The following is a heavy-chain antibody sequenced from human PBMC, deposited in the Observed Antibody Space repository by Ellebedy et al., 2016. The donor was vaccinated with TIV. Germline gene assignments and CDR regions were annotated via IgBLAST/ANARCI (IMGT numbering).Heavy chain of an antibody. D-gene: IGHD2-21*02. J-gene: IGHJ5*02. Sequence: PGGSLRLSCAASGFTVTTNYMSWVRQAPGKGLEWVSVIHSGGTTFYANSVKGRFPISSDQSKNTLFLQMNSLRADDTSVYYGAREASIRLPWGLSPSSYNWFDPWGQGTLVIVSS. CDR2: IHSGGTT. CDR1: GFTVTTNY. CDR3: AREASIRLPWGLSPSSYNWFDP. V-gene: IGHV3-66*01.